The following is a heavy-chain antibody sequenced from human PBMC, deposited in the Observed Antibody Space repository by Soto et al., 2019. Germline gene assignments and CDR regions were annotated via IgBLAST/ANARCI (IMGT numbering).Heavy chain of an antibody. D-gene: IGHD4-17*01. CDR2: ISAYNDNT. Sequence: QVQLVQSGAEVKKPGASVKVSCKASGYTFTSYGISWVRQAPGQGLEWMGWISAYNDNTDYAQKLQGRDTMTTDTSASTAYMELRSLRSDATAVYYCATDKVTNHYFAYWGQGALVAVSS. J-gene: IGHJ4*02. CDR3: ATDKVTNHYFAY. CDR1: GYTFTSYG. V-gene: IGHV1-18*01.